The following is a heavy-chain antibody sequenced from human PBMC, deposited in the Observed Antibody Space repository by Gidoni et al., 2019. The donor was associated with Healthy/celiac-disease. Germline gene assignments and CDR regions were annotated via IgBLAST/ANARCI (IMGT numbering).Heavy chain of an antibody. D-gene: IGHD3-10*01. Sequence: ELRLVESGGGLVKPGGSLGLSCAASGFPFSSYSMTWVRQAPGKGLEWVSSISSSSSYIYYADSVKGRFTISRDNAKNSLYLQMNSLRAEDTAVYYCARDPSGTGWFDPWGQGTLVTVSS. CDR3: ARDPSGTGWFDP. CDR1: GFPFSSYS. V-gene: IGHV3-21*01. CDR2: ISSSSSYI. J-gene: IGHJ5*02.